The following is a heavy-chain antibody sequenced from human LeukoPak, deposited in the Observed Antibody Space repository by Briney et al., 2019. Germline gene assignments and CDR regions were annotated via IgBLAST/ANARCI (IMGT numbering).Heavy chain of an antibody. CDR1: GGSFSGYY. Sequence: SETLSLTCAVYGGSFSGYYWSWIRQPPGKGLEWIGEINHSGSTNYNPSLKSRVTISVDTSKNQFSLKLSSVTAADTAVYYCARRPRPGIQVRGVNWFDPWGQGTLVTVSS. CDR2: INHSGST. V-gene: IGHV4-34*01. J-gene: IGHJ5*02. CDR3: ARRPRPGIQVRGVNWFDP. D-gene: IGHD3-10*01.